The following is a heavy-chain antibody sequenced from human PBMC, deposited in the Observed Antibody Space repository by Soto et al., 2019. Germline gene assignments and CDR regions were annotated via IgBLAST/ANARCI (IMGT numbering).Heavy chain of an antibody. CDR1: GFTFSSYA. V-gene: IGHV3-64*01. J-gene: IGHJ4*02. Sequence: EVQLVESGGGLVQPGGSLRLSCAASGFTFSSYAMHWVRQAPGKGLEYVSPISSNGGSTYYANSVKGRFTISRDNSKNTLYLQMGSLRAEDMAVYYCARGEVYDFWSGYLDYWGQGTLVTVSS. CDR3: ARGEVYDFWSGYLDY. D-gene: IGHD3-3*01. CDR2: ISSNGGST.